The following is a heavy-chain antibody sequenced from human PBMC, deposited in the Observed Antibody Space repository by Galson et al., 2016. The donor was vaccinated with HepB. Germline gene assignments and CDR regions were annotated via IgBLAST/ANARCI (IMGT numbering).Heavy chain of an antibody. CDR3: AIHEHLVAFYYYNMDV. D-gene: IGHD6-13*01. J-gene: IGHJ6*02. V-gene: IGHV5-51*01. CDR1: GSSFTSYW. Sequence: QSGAEVKKPGESLKISCEGSGSSFTSYWISWVRQMPGKGLEWLGIIYPGDFDTRYSPSFQGQVTISADKSISTAYLQWKILKASDTAMYYCAIHEHLVAFYYYNMDVWGQGTTVTVTS. CDR2: IYPGDFDT.